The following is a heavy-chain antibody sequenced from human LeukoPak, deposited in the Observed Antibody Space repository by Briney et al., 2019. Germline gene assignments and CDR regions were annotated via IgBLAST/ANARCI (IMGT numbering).Heavy chain of an antibody. Sequence: SETLSLTCTVSGGSISSGGYYWSWIRQHPGKGLEWIGYIYYSGSTYYNPSLKSRVTISVDTSKNQLSLKLSSVTAADTAVYYCATERTGYDFIFWGQGTLVTVSS. CDR2: IYYSGST. CDR1: GGSISSGGYY. CDR3: ATERTGYDFIF. V-gene: IGHV4-31*03. D-gene: IGHD5-12*01. J-gene: IGHJ4*02.